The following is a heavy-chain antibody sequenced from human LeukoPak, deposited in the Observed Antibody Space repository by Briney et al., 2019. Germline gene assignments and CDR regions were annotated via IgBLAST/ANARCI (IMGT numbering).Heavy chain of an antibody. CDR1: GFTFSSYG. J-gene: IGHJ4*02. CDR3: AKDLSGPGDYQVFDY. CDR2: ISYDGSNK. Sequence: GGSLRLSCAASGFTFSSYGMHWVRQAPGKGLEWVAVISYDGSNKYYADSVKGRFTISRDNSKNTLYLQMNSLRAEDTAVYYCAKDLSGPGDYQVFDYWGQGTLVTVSS. V-gene: IGHV3-30*18. D-gene: IGHD4-17*01.